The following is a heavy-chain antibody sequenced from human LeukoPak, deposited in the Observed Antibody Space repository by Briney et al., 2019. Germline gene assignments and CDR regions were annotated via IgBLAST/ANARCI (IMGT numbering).Heavy chain of an antibody. CDR3: TRRSSAAGRQYFGY. CDR2: IKSKTDGGTT. J-gene: IGHJ4*02. CDR1: GFTFSNAW. V-gene: IGHV3-15*07. D-gene: IGHD6-13*01. Sequence: PGGSLRLSCAASGFTFSNAWMNWVRQAPGKGLEWVGRIKSKTDGGTTDYAAPVKGRFTISRDDSKNTLYLQMNSLKTEDTAVYYCTRRSSAAGRQYFGYWGQGTLVTVSS.